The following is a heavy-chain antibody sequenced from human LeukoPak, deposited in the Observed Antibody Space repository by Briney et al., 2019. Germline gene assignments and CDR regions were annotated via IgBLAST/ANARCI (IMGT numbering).Heavy chain of an antibody. CDR3: ARDAGYNYGPWDV. CDR1: VGSISSADYY. J-gene: IGHJ6*02. CDR2: ISYGGST. V-gene: IGHV4-30-4*01. Sequence: PSQTLSLTCTVSVGSISSADYYWSWIRQPPGKGLEWIGSISYGGSTYFNPSLKSRVTISVDTSKNHFSLYLNSVTAADTAVYYCARDAGYNYGPWDVWGQGTTVTVSS. D-gene: IGHD5-18*01.